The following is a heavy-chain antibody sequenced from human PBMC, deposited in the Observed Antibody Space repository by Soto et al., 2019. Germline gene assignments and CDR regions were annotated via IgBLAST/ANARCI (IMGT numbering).Heavy chain of an antibody. CDR3: ASRRVRGVTSPFDY. V-gene: IGHV3-30-3*01. Sequence: QVQLVESGGGVVQPGRSLRLSCAASGFTFSSYAMHWVRQAPGKGLEWVAGISYDGSNKYYADSVKGRFTISRDNSKNTLYLQVNSLRAEDTAVYYCASRRVRGVTSPFDYWGQRTLVTVSS. D-gene: IGHD3-10*01. CDR1: GFTFSSYA. J-gene: IGHJ4*02. CDR2: ISYDGSNK.